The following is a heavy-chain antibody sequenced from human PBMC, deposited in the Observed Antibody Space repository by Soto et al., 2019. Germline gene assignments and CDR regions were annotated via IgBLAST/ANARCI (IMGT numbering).Heavy chain of an antibody. J-gene: IGHJ6*03. CDR1: GFTFSSSA. CDR3: ARGRKVYAIGVGIYYYYYMDV. V-gene: IGHV1-58*01. CDR2: IVVGSGNT. Sequence: PGGSLRLSCAASGFTFSSSAVQWVRQARGQRLEWIGWIVVGSGNTNYAQKFQERVTITRDMSTSTAYMELSSLRSEDTAVYYCARGRKVYAIGVGIYYYYYMDVWGKGTTVTVSS. D-gene: IGHD2-8*01.